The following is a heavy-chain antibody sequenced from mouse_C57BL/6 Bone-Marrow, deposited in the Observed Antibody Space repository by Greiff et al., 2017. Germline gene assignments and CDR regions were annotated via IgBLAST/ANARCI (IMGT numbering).Heavy chain of an antibody. J-gene: IGHJ3*01. D-gene: IGHD3-3*01. V-gene: IGHV1-54*01. CDR3: ATRRFAY. Sequence: QVQLQQSGAELVRPGTSVKVSCKASGYAFTNYLIEWVKQRPGQGLEWIGVINPGSGGTNYNEKFKGKATLTADKSSSTAYMQLSSLTSEASAVYFCATRRFAYWGQGTLVTVSA. CDR2: INPGSGGT. CDR1: GYAFTNYL.